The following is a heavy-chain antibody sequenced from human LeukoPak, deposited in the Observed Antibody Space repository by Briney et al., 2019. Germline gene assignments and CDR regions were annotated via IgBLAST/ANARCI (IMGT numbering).Heavy chain of an antibody. CDR3: ARGSPHDSRGYCRY. J-gene: IGHJ4*02. Sequence: ASVKVSCKASGYTFTSYGISWVRQAPGQGLEWMGWISAYNGNTSYAQKLQGRVTMTTDTSTSTAYMELRSLRSDDTAVYYCARGSPHDSRGYCRYWGQGTLVTVSS. D-gene: IGHD3-22*01. CDR2: ISAYNGNT. CDR1: GYTFTSYG. V-gene: IGHV1-18*01.